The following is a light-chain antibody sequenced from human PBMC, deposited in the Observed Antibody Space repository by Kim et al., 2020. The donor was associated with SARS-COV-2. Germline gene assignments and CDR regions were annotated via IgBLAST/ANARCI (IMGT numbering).Light chain of an antibody. CDR1: SSDIGEYNY. CDR2: EVS. CDR3: SSYAGTNNRVV. Sequence: QSALTQPPSASGSPGQSVTISCTGTSSDIGEYNYVPWYQQHPGEAPKLMIFEVSKRPSGVPGRFSGSKSGNTASLTVSGLQAEDEADYYCSSYAGTNNRVVFGGGTKLTVL. V-gene: IGLV2-8*01. J-gene: IGLJ2*01.